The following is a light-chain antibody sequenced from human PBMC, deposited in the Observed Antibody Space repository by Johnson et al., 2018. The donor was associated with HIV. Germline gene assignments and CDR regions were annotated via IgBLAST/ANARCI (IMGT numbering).Light chain of an antibody. Sequence: QSVLTQPPSVSAAPGQKVTISCSGSSSNIGNNYVSWYQQLPGTAPKLLIYENNKRPSGIPDRFSGSKSGTSATLDITGLQTGDEADYYCGTWDSSLRALYAFGSGTKVTVL. CDR3: GTWDSSLRALYA. J-gene: IGLJ1*01. CDR1: SSNIGNNY. V-gene: IGLV1-51*02. CDR2: ENN.